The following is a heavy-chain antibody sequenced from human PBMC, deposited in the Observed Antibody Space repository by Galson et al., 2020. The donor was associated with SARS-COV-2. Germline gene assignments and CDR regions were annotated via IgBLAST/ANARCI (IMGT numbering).Heavy chain of an antibody. J-gene: IGHJ6*03. D-gene: IGHD3-3*01. CDR2: ISAYNGNT. Sequence: GESLKISCKASGYTFTSYGISWVRQAPGQGLEWMGWISAYNGNTNYAQKLQGRVTMTTDTSTSTAYMELRSLRSDDTAVYYCARWFGVVIIPHYYYMDGWGKGTTVTVSS. V-gene: IGHV1-18*01. CDR1: GYTFTSYG. CDR3: ARWFGVVIIPHYYYMDG.